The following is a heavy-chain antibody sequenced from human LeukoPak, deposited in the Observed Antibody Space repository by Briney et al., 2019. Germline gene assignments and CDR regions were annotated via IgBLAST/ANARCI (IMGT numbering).Heavy chain of an antibody. CDR2: IYYRGGST. Sequence: SETLSLTCTVSGGSISSGGYYWSWIRQQRGKGLEWIGYIYYRGGSTYYNPSLKSRVTISVDTSKNQFSLKLSSVTAADTAVYYCARVQGLSSRPFDYWGQGTLVTVSS. CDR1: GGSISSGGYY. CDR3: ARVQGLSSRPFDY. J-gene: IGHJ4*02. D-gene: IGHD3-10*01. V-gene: IGHV4-31*03.